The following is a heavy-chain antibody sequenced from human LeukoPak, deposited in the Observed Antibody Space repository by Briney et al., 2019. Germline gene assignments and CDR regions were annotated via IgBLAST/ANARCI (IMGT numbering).Heavy chain of an antibody. CDR3: ARSVSGSSGWYYNY. D-gene: IGHD6-19*01. CDR2: INHSGST. Sequence: KPSETLSLTCAVYGGSFSGYYWSWIRQPPGKGLEWIGEINHSGSTNYNPSLKSRVTISVDTSKNQFSLKLSSVTAADTAVYYCARSVSGSSGWYYNYWGQGTLVTVSS. J-gene: IGHJ4*02. V-gene: IGHV4-34*01. CDR1: GGSFSGYY.